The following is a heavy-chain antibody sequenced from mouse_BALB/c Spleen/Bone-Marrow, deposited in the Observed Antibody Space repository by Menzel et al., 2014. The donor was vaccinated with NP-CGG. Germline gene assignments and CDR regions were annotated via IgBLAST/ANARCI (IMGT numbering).Heavy chain of an antibody. CDR1: GYTFTSYY. V-gene: IGHV1S81*02. CDR3: TRGRRDAMDY. J-gene: IGHJ4*01. CDR2: INLSNGGT. Sequence: QVQLKESGAELVKPGASVKLSCKASGYTFTSYYMYWVKQRPGRGLEWIGEINLSNGGTNFNEKFKSKATLTVDKSSSTAYMQLSSLTSEDSAVYYCTRGRRDAMDYWGQGTSVTVSS.